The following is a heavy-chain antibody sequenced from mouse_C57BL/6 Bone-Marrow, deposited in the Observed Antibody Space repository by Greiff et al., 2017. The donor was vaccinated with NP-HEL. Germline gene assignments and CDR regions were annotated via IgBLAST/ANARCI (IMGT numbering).Heavy chain of an antibody. CDR2: INPNYGTT. Sequence: EVQLQQSGPELVKPGASVKISCKASGYSFTDYNMNWVKQRNGKSLEWIGVINPNYGTTSYNQKFKGKATLTVDQSSSTAYMQLNSLTSEDSAVYYCARGYYGSSRPYFDVWGTGTTVTVSS. CDR3: ARGYYGSSRPYFDV. J-gene: IGHJ1*03. D-gene: IGHD1-1*01. V-gene: IGHV1-39*01. CDR1: GYSFTDYN.